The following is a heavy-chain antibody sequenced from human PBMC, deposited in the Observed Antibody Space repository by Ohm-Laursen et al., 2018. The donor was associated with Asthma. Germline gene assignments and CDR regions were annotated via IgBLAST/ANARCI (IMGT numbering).Heavy chain of an antibody. V-gene: IGHV3-30*03. J-gene: IGHJ6*02. CDR3: VRGGEAYCAGNCNYGMDV. CDR1: GFTFSSYA. Sequence: SLRLSCAASGFTFSSYAMSWVRQPPAKGLGGVAVISYEGSNIYYADSVKGRSIISRDNSKNRLFLQINSLRPEDTAVYYCVRGGEAYCAGNCNYGMDVWGQGTTVTVSS. CDR2: ISYEGSNI. D-gene: IGHD2-21*02.